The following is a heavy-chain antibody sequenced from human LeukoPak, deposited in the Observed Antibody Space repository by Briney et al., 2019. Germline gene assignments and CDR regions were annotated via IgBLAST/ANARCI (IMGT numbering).Heavy chain of an antibody. V-gene: IGHV3-23*01. D-gene: IGHD4-17*01. CDR3: AKSATTVTSNFDY. Sequence: GGSLRLSCAASGFTFSSHGMSWVRQAPGKGLEWVSGISGSGGGTFYADSVRGRFTISRDNSKNTVYLQMNSLRAEDTAVYYCAKSATTVTSNFDYWGQGTLVSVSS. CDR1: GFTFSSHG. J-gene: IGHJ4*02. CDR2: ISGSGGGT.